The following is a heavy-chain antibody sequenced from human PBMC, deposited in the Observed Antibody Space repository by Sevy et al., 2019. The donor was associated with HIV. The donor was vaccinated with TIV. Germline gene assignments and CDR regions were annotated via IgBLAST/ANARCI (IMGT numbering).Heavy chain of an antibody. Sequence: GGSLRLSCAASGFSFSSYWMTWFRQAPGKELEWVANVNLDGSGKYYVDSVKGRFTISRDNARNSLSLQMNSRRAEDTAVYYCARSVDYWGQGTLVTVSS. J-gene: IGHJ4*02. CDR3: ARSVDY. CDR2: VNLDGSGK. V-gene: IGHV3-7*01. CDR1: GFSFSSYW.